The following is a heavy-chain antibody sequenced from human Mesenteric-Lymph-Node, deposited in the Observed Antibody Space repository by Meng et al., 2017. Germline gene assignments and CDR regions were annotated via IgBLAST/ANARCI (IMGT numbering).Heavy chain of an antibody. D-gene: IGHD3-10*01. CDR3: ARASYGSGSPLGESWFDP. J-gene: IGHJ5*02. Sequence: HGELRGPGPGLVKPSQTLSLTCTVSGDSISSGEYFWSWIRQPPGKSLEWIGYMDYRGSTFYNPSLKSRVTISVDTSKNQFSLKLSSVTAADTAVYYCARASYGSGSPLGESWFDPWGQGTLVTVSS. CDR2: MDYRGST. CDR1: GDSISSGEYF. V-gene: IGHV4-30-4*01.